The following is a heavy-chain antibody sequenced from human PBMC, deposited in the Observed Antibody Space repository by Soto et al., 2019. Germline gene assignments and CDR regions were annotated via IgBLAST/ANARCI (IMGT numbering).Heavy chain of an antibody. V-gene: IGHV4-59*08. CDR2: IYYSGST. J-gene: IGHJ3*02. D-gene: IGHD3-16*02. CDR3: ARLYGLDAFDI. CDR1: GGSINSYY. Sequence: SETLSLTCTVSGGSINSYYWSWIRQPPGKGLEWIGYIYYSGSTNYNPSLKSRVTISVDTSKNQFSLKLSSVTAADTAVYYCARLYGLDAFDIWGQGTMVTV.